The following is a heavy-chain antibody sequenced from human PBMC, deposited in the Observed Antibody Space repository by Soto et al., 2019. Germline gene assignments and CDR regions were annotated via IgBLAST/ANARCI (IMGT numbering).Heavy chain of an antibody. V-gene: IGHV3-48*01. CDR1: GFNFRSYN. Sequence: EMQLVESGGGLVQPGGSLRLSCAASGFNFRSYNMNWVRQAPGKGLEWVSYILSTGSSIHYADSVKGRFTISRDNAKNSLYLQMNSLRVEDTAVYYCARVGGYNSGWVVDFWGQGTRVTVSS. CDR2: ILSTGSSI. J-gene: IGHJ4*02. CDR3: ARVGGYNSGWVVDF. D-gene: IGHD6-25*01.